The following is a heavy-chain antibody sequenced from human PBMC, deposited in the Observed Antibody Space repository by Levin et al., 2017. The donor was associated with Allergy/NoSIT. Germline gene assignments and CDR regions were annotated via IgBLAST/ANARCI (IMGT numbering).Heavy chain of an antibody. CDR1: GFSLRSRGMS. CDR3: AHRPSLGYCISGSCPDYNWFDP. V-gene: IGHV2-5*02. D-gene: IGHD2-15*01. CDR2: IYWDDDK. Sequence: SGPTLVKPTQTLTLTCTFSGFSLRSRGMSVGWIRQPPGKALEWLALIYWDDDKRYSPSLKTRLTITKDTSKNQVVLTMTNVDPVDTATYYCAHRPSLGYCISGSCPDYNWFDPWGQGTLVTVSS. J-gene: IGHJ5*02.